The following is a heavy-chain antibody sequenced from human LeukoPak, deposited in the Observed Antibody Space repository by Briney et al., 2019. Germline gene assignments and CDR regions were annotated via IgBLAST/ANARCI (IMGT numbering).Heavy chain of an antibody. CDR3: TRESGAFSPFGF. CDR2: VHLNGAT. V-gene: IGHV4-4*02. D-gene: IGHD1-26*01. Sequence: SETLSLTCAVSGGSITSTNWWSWVRQPPGKGLEWIGEVHLNGATNYNPSLESRFSMSIDKSNNHLSLEVTSVTAADTAMYYCTRESGAFSPFGFWGQGTLVTVSS. J-gene: IGHJ4*02. CDR1: GGSITSTNW.